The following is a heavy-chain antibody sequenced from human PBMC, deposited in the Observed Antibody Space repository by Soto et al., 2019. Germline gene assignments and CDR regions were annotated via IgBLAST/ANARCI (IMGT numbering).Heavy chain of an antibody. V-gene: IGHV5-51*01. CDR3: ARQDGMDV. Sequence: GASLTISCNGSGYSFTIYCIGWVLQIPGKGLEWMWIIYPSDSDTIYSPSFQGQVTISADKSISTAYLQWSSLTASVTAMYSYARQDGMDVCGQGTTVIFSS. CDR2: IYPSDSDT. CDR1: GYSFTIYC. J-gene: IGHJ6*02.